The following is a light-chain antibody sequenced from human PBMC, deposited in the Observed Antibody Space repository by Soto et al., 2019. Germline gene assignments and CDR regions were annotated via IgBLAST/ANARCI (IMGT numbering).Light chain of an antibody. J-gene: IGLJ1*01. CDR3: GSYTGSIYV. V-gene: IGLV2-14*01. CDR1: SSDVGVYKF. Sequence: QSALTQPASVSGSPGQSITISCTGTSSDVGVYKFVSWYQQHPGKAPKLIIYEVSNRPSGFSSRFSGSKSGNTASLTISGLQAEDEADYYCGSYTGSIYVFGTGTKRTVL. CDR2: EVS.